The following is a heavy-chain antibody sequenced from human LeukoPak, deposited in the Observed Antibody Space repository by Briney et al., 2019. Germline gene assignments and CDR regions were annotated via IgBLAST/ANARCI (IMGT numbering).Heavy chain of an antibody. V-gene: IGHV3-73*01. CDR1: GFTFSGCA. J-gene: IGHJ4*02. CDR3: TRHLDGIAAYDY. CDR2: IGSKAFNYAT. Sequence: GGSLRLSCAASGFTFSGCAVHWVRQAPGKGLEWVGRIGSKAFNYATVYAASVEGRFTISRDDSKHTAFLQMNSLKTEDTAVYYCTRHLDGIAAYDYWGQGGLVTVSS. D-gene: IGHD6-13*01.